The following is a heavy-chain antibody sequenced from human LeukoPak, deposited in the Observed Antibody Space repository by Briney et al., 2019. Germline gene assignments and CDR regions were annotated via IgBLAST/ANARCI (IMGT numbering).Heavy chain of an antibody. D-gene: IGHD3-3*01. V-gene: IGHV1-24*01. CDR1: GNTLRELP. CDR2: FDPENAEI. J-gene: IGHJ4*02. Sequence: GASVKVSCKLSGNTLRELPIQWVRQAGGKGLEWMAGFDPENAEIVYAQKFQGRVTMTEDTSTNTAYMELNSLTSDDTALYYCATRGSDFWSGFDYWGQGTQVTVSS. CDR3: ATRGSDFWSGFDY.